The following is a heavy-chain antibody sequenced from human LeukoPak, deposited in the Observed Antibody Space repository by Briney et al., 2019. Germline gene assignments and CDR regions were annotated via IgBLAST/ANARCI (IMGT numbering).Heavy chain of an antibody. CDR2: INGSGGST. CDR1: GFTFGSYA. CDR3: ARGGALLPFDY. V-gene: IGHV3-23*01. J-gene: IGHJ4*02. D-gene: IGHD2/OR15-2a*01. Sequence: GGSLRLSCAASGFTFGSYAMSWVRQAPGKGLEWVSDINGSGGSTYYADSVKGRFTISRDNSKNTLYLQMNSLRAEDTAVYYCARGGALLPFDYWGQGTLVTVSS.